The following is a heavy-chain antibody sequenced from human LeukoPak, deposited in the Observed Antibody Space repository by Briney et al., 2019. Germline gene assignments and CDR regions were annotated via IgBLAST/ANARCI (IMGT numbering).Heavy chain of an antibody. V-gene: IGHV4-61*01. CDR3: ARLGGSYSSGWPFDY. J-gene: IGHJ4*02. D-gene: IGHD6-19*01. CDR2: IFYSGST. CDR1: GGSVSSGSYY. Sequence: SETLSLTCTVSGGSVSSGSYYWSWIRQPPGKGPEWIGNIFYSGSTNYNPSLKSRVTISLDTSKNQFSLKLSSVTAADTAVYYCARLGGSYSSGWPFDYWGQGTLVTVSS.